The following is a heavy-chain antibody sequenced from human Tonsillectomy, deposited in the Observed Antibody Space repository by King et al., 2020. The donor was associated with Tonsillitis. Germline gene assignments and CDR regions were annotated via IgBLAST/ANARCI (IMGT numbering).Heavy chain of an antibody. CDR1: GFTFSSYA. CDR3: ARGRRWGGGSRGVYYYYYMDV. Sequence: VQLVESGGGLVQPGGSLRLSCAASGFTFSSYAITWVRQAPGKGLEWISSISGRGGNTYYADSVKGRFTICRDNSTKTLYIQMNSLRAEDTALYYCARGRRWGGGSRGVYYYYYMDVWGKGTTVTVSS. V-gene: IGHV3-23*04. D-gene: IGHD2-15*01. CDR2: ISGRGGNT. J-gene: IGHJ6*03.